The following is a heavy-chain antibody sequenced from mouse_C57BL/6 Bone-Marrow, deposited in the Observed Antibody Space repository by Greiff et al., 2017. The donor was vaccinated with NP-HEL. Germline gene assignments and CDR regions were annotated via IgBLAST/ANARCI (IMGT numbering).Heavy chain of an antibody. CDR1: GYTFTSYW. J-gene: IGHJ3*01. D-gene: IGHD2-2*01. V-gene: IGHV1-52*01. Sequence: VQLQQPGAELVRPGSSVKLSCKASGYTFTSYWMHWVKQRPIQGLEWIGNIDPSDSETHYNQKFKDKATLTVDKSSSTAYMQLSSLTSEDSAVYYCASMVTRAWFAYWGQGTLVTVSA. CDR3: ASMVTRAWFAY. CDR2: IDPSDSET.